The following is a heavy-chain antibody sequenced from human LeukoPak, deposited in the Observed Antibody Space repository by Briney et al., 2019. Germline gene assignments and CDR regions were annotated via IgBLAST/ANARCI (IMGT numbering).Heavy chain of an antibody. V-gene: IGHV3-48*01. CDR2: ISSSSSTI. Sequence: GGSPRLSCAASGFTFSSYSMNWVSQAPGKGLEWVSYISSSSSTIYYADSVKGRFTISRDNAKNSLYLQMNSLRAEDTAVYYCARDGGSGYYDFWSGSDDAFDIWGQGTMVTVSS. CDR1: GFTFSSYS. CDR3: ARDGGSGYYDFWSGSDDAFDI. J-gene: IGHJ3*02. D-gene: IGHD3-3*01.